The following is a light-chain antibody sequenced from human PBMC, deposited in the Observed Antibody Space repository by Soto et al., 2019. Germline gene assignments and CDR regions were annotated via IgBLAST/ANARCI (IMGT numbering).Light chain of an antibody. CDR2: KAS. J-gene: IGKJ1*01. V-gene: IGKV1-5*03. CDR3: QQYYSYSRT. Sequence: DIQMTQSPSTLSASEGDRVTITCRASQSISNWLAWYQQKPGKAPKLLIYKASTLASGVPSRFSGIISGTEFTLAISSLQPDDFATYCCQQYYSYSRTFGQGTRVEIK. CDR1: QSISNW.